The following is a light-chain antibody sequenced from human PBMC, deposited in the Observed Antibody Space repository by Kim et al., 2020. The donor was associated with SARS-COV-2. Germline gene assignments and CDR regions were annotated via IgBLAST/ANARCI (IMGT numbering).Light chain of an antibody. V-gene: IGLV4-69*01. CDR1: SGHSSYA. CDR2: VNSDGSH. CDR3: QTWGTGFVV. Sequence: ASVKLTCTLSSGHSSYAIAGLQQQPEKGPRYLMKVNSDGSHTRGDGIPDRFSGSSSGDERYLSISNLQSEDEADFYCQTWGTGFVVFGRGTQLTVL. J-gene: IGLJ2*01.